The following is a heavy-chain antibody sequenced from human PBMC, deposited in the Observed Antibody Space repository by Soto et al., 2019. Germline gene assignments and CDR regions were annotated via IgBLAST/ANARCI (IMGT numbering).Heavy chain of an antibody. J-gene: IGHJ4*02. CDR1: GDSISSYY. Sequence: QVQLQESGPGLVKPSETLSLTCTVSGDSISSYYWSWIRQPPGKGLEWIGHIYNSGSTNYNPSLKSRVTISVDTSDNQFSLKLNSVTAADTAVYYCARQASWFYFDYWGQGTLVTVSS. V-gene: IGHV4-59*08. D-gene: IGHD6-13*01. CDR3: ARQASWFYFDY. CDR2: IYNSGST.